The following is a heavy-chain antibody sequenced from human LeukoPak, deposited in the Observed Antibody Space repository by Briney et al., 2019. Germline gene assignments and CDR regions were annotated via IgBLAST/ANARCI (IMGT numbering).Heavy chain of an antibody. V-gene: IGHV5-51*01. CDR1: GYSFPNYW. Sequence: GESLKISCKGSGYSFPNYWIGWVRQMPGKGLEWMGIIYPGDSHTRYSPSFQDQVTISVDKSVSTAYLQWSSLKASDTAMYYCARGPYAYTSSATLGSYNWFDPWGQGSLVTVSS. CDR3: ARGPYAYTSSATLGSYNWFDP. J-gene: IGHJ5*02. CDR2: IYPGDSHT. D-gene: IGHD2-2*02.